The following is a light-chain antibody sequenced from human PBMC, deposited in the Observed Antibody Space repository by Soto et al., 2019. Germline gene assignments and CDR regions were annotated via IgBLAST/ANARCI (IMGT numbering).Light chain of an antibody. CDR3: QKYSSVIT. CDR1: QGISNY. V-gene: IGKV1-27*01. Sequence: DIQMTQSPASLSASVGDRVTITCRARQGISNYLAWYQQKPGKVPKLLIYAASTLQSGVPSRFSGSGSGTDVTLTITSLQPEDVATYYCQKYSSVITVGQGTRLEIK. CDR2: AAS. J-gene: IGKJ5*01.